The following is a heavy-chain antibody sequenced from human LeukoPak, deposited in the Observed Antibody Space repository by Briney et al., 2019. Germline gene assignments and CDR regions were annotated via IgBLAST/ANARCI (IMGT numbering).Heavy chain of an antibody. D-gene: IGHD6-6*01. J-gene: IGHJ4*02. CDR2: INHSGST. Sequence: SETLSLTCAVYGGSFSGYYWSWIRQPPGKGLEWIGEINHSGSTNYNPSLKSRVTISVDTSKNQFSLKLSSVTAADTAVYYCARAGIVARRGGVFDYWGQGTLVTVSS. CDR3: ARAGIVARRGGVFDY. CDR1: GGSFSGYY. V-gene: IGHV4-34*01.